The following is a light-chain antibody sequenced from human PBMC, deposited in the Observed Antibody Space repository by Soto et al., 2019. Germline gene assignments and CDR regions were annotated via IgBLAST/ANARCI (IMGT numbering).Light chain of an antibody. CDR3: CSSAPESTYV. CDR2: QGT. Sequence: QSALAQPASVSGSAGQSITISCTGTSSHVGAYDSVSWYQQHPHKAPQLRIYQGTQRPSGVSNRYSGSTSGNAASLTISGLQADDEADYFCCSSAPESTYVCGTGTTATVL. CDR1: SSHVGAYDS. V-gene: IGLV2-23*01. J-gene: IGLJ1*01.